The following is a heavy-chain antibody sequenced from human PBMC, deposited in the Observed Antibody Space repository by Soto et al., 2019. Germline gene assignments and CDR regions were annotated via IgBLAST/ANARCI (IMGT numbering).Heavy chain of an antibody. Sequence: PSETLSLTGTVSGGSCISGSYYWSWILQPPGKGLEWIGYIYYSGSTNYNPSLKSRVTISVDTSKNQFSLKLSSVTAADTAVYYCARDLRDFWSGYQSWGQGTLVTVSS. V-gene: IGHV4-61*01. D-gene: IGHD3-3*01. CDR2: IYYSGST. CDR3: ARDLRDFWSGYQS. J-gene: IGHJ4*02. CDR1: GGSCISGSYY.